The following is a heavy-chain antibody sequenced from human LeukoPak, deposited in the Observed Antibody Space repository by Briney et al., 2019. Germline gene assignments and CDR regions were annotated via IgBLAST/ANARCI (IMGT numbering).Heavy chain of an antibody. V-gene: IGHV3-23*01. CDR1: GFTFSSYA. CDR3: AKGYYYDSSGNPPLDY. J-gene: IGHJ4*02. CDR2: ISGSGGST. D-gene: IGHD3-22*01. Sequence: GSLRLSCAASGFTFSSYAMSWVRQAPGKGLEWVSVISGSGGSTYYADSVKGRFTISRDNSENTLYLQMNSLRAEDTAVYYCAKGYYYDSSGNPPLDYWGQGTLVTVSS.